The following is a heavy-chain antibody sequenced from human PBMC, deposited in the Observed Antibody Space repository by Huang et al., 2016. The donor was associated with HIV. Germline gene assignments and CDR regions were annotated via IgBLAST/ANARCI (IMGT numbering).Heavy chain of an antibody. CDR3: ARDQEGALDY. CDR2: RRGDGGDK. D-gene: IGHD3-16*01. Sequence: EVQLVESGGGLVQPGGSLRLSCAASGFSFSSCWMSWVRQAPGKGLEWVANRRGDGGDKSHVDSVKGRFTISRDNAKNSLYLQMDSLGVGDTAVYYCARDQEGALDYWGQGVLVTVSS. V-gene: IGHV3-7*01. CDR1: GFSFSSCW. J-gene: IGHJ4*02.